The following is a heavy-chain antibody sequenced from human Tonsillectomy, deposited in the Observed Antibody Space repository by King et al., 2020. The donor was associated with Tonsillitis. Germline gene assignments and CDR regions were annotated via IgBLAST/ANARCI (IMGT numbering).Heavy chain of an antibody. Sequence: VQLVESGAEVKKPGSSVKVSCKASGGTCSSYAISWVRQAPGQGLEWMGGIIHIFVTANYAQKVQGRVTITADESTSTAYMELSSLRSEDTAVYYCARDSYYDSSGSEFDYWGQGTLVTVSS. CDR1: GGTCSSYA. D-gene: IGHD3-22*01. J-gene: IGHJ4*02. CDR3: ARDSYYDSSGSEFDY. V-gene: IGHV1-69*01. CDR2: IIHIFVTA.